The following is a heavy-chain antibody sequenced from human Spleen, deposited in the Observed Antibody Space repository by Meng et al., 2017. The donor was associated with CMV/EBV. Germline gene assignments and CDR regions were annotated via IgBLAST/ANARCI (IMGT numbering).Heavy chain of an antibody. J-gene: IGHJ6*02. D-gene: IGHD6-19*01. Sequence: GGSLRLSCAASGFTFDDYTMHWVRQAPGKGLEWVSLISWDGGSTYYADSVKGRFTISRDNSKNSLYLQMNSLRAEGTALYYCAKSADASDYYYYGMDVWGQGTTVTVSS. CDR1: GFTFDDYT. CDR2: ISWDGGST. CDR3: AKSADASDYYYYGMDV. V-gene: IGHV3-43D*03.